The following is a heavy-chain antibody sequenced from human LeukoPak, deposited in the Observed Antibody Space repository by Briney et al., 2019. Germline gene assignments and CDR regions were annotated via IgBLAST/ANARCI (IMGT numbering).Heavy chain of an antibody. D-gene: IGHD6-13*01. Sequence: GGSLRLSCAASGFTFSSYSMNWVRQAPGKGLEWVSSISSSSSYIYYADSVKGRFTISRDNAKNSLYLQMNSLRAEDTAVYYCAREGPYSSSWYFSSHYFDYWGQGTLVTVSS. V-gene: IGHV3-21*01. CDR1: GFTFSSYS. CDR2: ISSSSSYI. J-gene: IGHJ4*02. CDR3: AREGPYSSSWYFSSHYFDY.